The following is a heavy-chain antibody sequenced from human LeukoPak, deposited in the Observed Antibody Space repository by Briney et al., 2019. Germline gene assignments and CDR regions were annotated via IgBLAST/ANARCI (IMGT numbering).Heavy chain of an antibody. D-gene: IGHD1-26*01. CDR2: IYYSGST. J-gene: IGHJ4*02. CDR3: ARSGGYSGSYF. CDR1: GGSLSSGGCY. Sequence: SQTLSLTCTVSGGSLSSGGCYWSWLRQHPGRGLEWVGYIYYSGSTYYNPSLKSRVTISVDTSKNQFSLKLSSVTAADTAVYYCARSGGYSGSYFWGQGTLVTVSS. V-gene: IGHV4-31*03.